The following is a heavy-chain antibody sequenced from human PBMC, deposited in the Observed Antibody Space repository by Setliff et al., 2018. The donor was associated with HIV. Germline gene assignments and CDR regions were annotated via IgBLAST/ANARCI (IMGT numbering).Heavy chain of an antibody. D-gene: IGHD3-22*01. CDR2: ISAYKGNT. CDR1: GYTFPSYG. CDR3: ARTDDSSGYHPFQH. J-gene: IGHJ1*01. V-gene: IGHV1-18*01. Sequence: EASVKVSCKASGYTFPSYGVSWVRQAPGQGLEWMGWISAYKGNTNYAQKIQGRITMTTDTSTSTVNMELRSLRSDDTAVYYCARTDDSSGYHPFQHWGQGTLVTVSS.